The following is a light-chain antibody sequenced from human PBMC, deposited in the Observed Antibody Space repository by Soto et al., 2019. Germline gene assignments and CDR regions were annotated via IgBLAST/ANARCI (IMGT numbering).Light chain of an antibody. V-gene: IGKV1-33*01. CDR2: DAS. Sequence: DIQLTQSPSSLSASVGDDVTIACQASQDVSDHLNWYQQKAGQAPKLLIYDASNLVPGVPSRSSGSASDTYFTFTISGLQAEDFATYYCQQYDDLPTFGPGTNVDIK. J-gene: IGKJ3*01. CDR1: QDVSDH. CDR3: QQYDDLPT.